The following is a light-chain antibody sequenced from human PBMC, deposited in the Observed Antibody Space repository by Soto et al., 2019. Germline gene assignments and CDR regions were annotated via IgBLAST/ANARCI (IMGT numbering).Light chain of an antibody. V-gene: IGKV1-5*03. CDR1: QTISSW. Sequence: SQMALASSTPSGSVGDRVTNTFRASQTISSWLAWYQQKPGKAPKLLIYKASTLKSGVPSRFSGSGSGTEFTLTISSLQPDDFATYYCQHYNSYSEAFGQGTKVDIK. CDR2: KAS. CDR3: QHYNSYSEA. J-gene: IGKJ1*01.